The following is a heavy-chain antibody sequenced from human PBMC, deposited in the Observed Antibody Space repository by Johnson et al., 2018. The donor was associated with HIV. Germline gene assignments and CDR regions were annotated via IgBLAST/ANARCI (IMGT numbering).Heavy chain of an antibody. D-gene: IGHD6-19*01. V-gene: IGHV3-NL1*01. CDR1: GFTFSSYP. CDR3: ARPSSGWYFDAFDI. Sequence: QVQLVESGGGVVQPGRSLRLSCAGSGFTFSSYPMHWVRQPPGKGLEWVSLISWDGGSTYYADSVKGRFTISRDNAKNSLYLQMNSLRAEDTAVYYCARPSSGWYFDAFDIWGQGTMVTVSS. J-gene: IGHJ3*02. CDR2: ISWDGGST.